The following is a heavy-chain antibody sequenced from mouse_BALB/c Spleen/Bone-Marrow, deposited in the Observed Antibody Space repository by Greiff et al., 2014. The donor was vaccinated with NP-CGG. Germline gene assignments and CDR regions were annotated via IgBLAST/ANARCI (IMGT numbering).Heavy chain of an antibody. CDR1: GFTFSSYA. Sequence: EVKLEESGGGLVKPGGSLKLSCAASGFTFSSYAMSWVRQTPEKRLEWVASICSGGSTDYPDSVKGRFTISRDNARNILYLQMSSLRSEDTAMYYCAKRGAYGNFWFAYWGQGTLVTVSA. V-gene: IGHV5-6-5*01. CDR2: ICSGGST. CDR3: AKRGAYGNFWFAY. D-gene: IGHD2-10*02. J-gene: IGHJ3*01.